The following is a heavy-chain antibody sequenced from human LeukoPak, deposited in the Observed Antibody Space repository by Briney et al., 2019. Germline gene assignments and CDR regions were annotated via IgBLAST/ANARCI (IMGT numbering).Heavy chain of an antibody. D-gene: IGHD5-18*01. CDR3: ARGGGYSYGYAFDI. CDR1: GFTFSNHG. J-gene: IGHJ3*02. Sequence: PGGSLRLSCAASGFTFSNHGMSWVRQPPGKGLEWIGYIYYSGGTNYNPSLKSRVTISIDTSKNQFSLKLSSVTAADTAVFYCARGGGYSYGYAFDIWGQGTMVTVS. CDR2: IYYSGGT. V-gene: IGHV4-59*11.